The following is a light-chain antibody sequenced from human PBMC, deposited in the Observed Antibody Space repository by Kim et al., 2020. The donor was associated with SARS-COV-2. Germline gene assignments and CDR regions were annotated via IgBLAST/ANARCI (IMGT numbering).Light chain of an antibody. CDR2: AVS. CDR3: SSYTSSSTYV. V-gene: IGLV2-14*03. J-gene: IGLJ1*01. CDR1: SSDVGNSNY. Sequence: GQSITISCIGTSSDVGNSNYVSWYQQHPGKAPQLMIYAVSSRPSGVSNRFSGSKSGNTASLSISGLQAEDEADYYCSSYTSSSTYVFGTGTKVTVL.